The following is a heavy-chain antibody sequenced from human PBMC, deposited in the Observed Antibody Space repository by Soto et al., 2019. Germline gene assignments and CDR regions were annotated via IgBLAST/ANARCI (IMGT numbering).Heavy chain of an antibody. V-gene: IGHV6-1*01. Sequence: SQTLSLTCVISGDSVSSNSAAWNWIRQSPSRGLEWLGRTYYRSKWYNDYAVSVKSRITINPDTSKNQFSLQLNSVTPEDTAVYYCARTGGGSSTSCYGCYYYYGMDVWGQGTTVTVSS. D-gene: IGHD2-2*01. CDR2: TYYRSKWYN. CDR3: ARTGGGSSTSCYGCYYYYGMDV. J-gene: IGHJ6*02. CDR1: GDSVSSNSAA.